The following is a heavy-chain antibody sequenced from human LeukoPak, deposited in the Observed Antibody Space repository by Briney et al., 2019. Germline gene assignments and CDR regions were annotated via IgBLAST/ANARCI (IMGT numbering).Heavy chain of an antibody. CDR2: IYYSGST. D-gene: IGHD3-3*01. CDR1: GGSISSSSYY. J-gene: IGHJ4*02. Sequence: SETLSLTCTVSGGSISSSSYYWGWIRQPPGKGLEWIGSIYYSGSTYYNPSLKSRVTISVDTSKNQFSLKLSSVTAADTAVYYCARHFCDFWSGYYCYYFDYWGQGTLVTVSS. CDR3: ARHFCDFWSGYYCYYFDY. V-gene: IGHV4-39*01.